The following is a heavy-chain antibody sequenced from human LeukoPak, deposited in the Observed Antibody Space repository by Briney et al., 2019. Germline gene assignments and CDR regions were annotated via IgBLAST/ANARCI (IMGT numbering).Heavy chain of an antibody. CDR2: IRYDGSNK. Sequence: GGSLRLSCAASGFTFSTYSMNWVRQAPGKGLEWVAFIRYDGSNKYYADSVKGRFTISRDNSKNTLYLQMNSLRAEDTAVYYCAKDRCCGTNGVCYRTIDYWGQGTLVTVSS. J-gene: IGHJ4*02. D-gene: IGHD2-8*01. CDR3: AKDRCCGTNGVCYRTIDY. V-gene: IGHV3-30*02. CDR1: GFTFSTYS.